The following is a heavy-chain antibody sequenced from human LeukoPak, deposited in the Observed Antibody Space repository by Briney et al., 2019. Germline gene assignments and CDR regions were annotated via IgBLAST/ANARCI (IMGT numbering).Heavy chain of an antibody. Sequence: GGSLRLSCAASGFTFSGSAMHWVRQASGKGLEWVGRIRSKANSYATAYAASVKGRFTISRDDSKNTAYLQMNSLKTEDTAVYYCTRIGSGGSLDYWGQGTLVTVSS. CDR2: IRSKANSYAT. CDR1: GFTFSGSA. V-gene: IGHV3-73*01. J-gene: IGHJ4*02. CDR3: TRIGSGGSLDY. D-gene: IGHD6-19*01.